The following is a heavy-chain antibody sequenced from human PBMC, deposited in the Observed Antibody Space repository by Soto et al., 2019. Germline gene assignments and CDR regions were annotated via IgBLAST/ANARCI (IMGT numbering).Heavy chain of an antibody. V-gene: IGHV1-69*04. D-gene: IGHD2-8*01. J-gene: IGHJ2*01. Sequence: GASVKVSCKASGGTFSSYTISWVRQAPGQGLEWMGRIIPILGIANYAQKLQGRVTMTTDTSTSTAYMELRSLRSDDTAVYYCAGEVKEGHCSNGVCYTSWYFDLWGRGTLVTVSS. CDR1: GGTFSSYT. CDR2: IIPILGIA. CDR3: AGEVKEGHCSNGVCYTSWYFDL.